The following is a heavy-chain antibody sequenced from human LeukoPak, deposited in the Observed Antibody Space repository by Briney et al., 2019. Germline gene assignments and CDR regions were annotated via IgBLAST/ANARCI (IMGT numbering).Heavy chain of an antibody. V-gene: IGHV1-18*01. D-gene: IGHD4-11*01. CDR2: ISAYNGNT. CDR1: GYTFTSYD. Sequence: ASVRVSCTASGYTFTSYDINWVRQATGQGLEWMGWISAYNGNTNYAQKLQGRVTMTTDTSTSTAYMELRSLRSDDTAVYYCARAYSNYVGVDYWGQGTLVTVSS. J-gene: IGHJ4*02. CDR3: ARAYSNYVGVDY.